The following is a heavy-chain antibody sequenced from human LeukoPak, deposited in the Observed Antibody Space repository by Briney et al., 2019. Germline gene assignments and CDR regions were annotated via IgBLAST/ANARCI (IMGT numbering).Heavy chain of an antibody. CDR2: ICYSGST. CDR1: GGSISPYC. CDR3: ARHSLGGRANDY. Sequence: SETLSLTCTVSGGSISPYCWSWIRQSPGKGLEWIGYICYSGSTNYNPSLQSRVTISVDTSKNQLSLKLSSVTAADTALYYCARHSLGGRANDYWGQGTLVTVSS. J-gene: IGHJ4*02. D-gene: IGHD1-26*01. V-gene: IGHV4-59*01.